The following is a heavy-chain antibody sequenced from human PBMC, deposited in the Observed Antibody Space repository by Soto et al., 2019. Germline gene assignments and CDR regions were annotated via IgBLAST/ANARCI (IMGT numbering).Heavy chain of an antibody. CDR1: CCSIISSSYF. D-gene: IGHD3-10*01. CDR3: ARVWGGAFDI. Sequence: SDTLSLTCSVSCCSIISSSYFWGWIRQPPGKGLEWIRSIYYSGSTYYNPSLKSRVTVSVDTSKNQFSLKLSSVTAADTAVYYCARVWGGAFDIWGQGTMVT. J-gene: IGHJ3*02. V-gene: IGHV4-39*07. CDR2: IYYSGST.